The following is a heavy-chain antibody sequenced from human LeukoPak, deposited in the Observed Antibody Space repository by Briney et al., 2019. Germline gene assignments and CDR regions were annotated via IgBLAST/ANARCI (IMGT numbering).Heavy chain of an antibody. D-gene: IGHD5-12*01. V-gene: IGHV3-23*01. J-gene: IGHJ4*02. CDR1: GFTFSGYA. CDR2: ISGSGGST. Sequence: GASLRLSCAASGFTFSGYAMSWVRQAPGKGLEWVSVISGSGGSTYYADSVRGRFTISRDNYKNTLDLQMNSLRAEDTAVYYCAKDRLAGYSGYDSKDYWGQGTLVTVSS. CDR3: AKDRLAGYSGYDSKDY.